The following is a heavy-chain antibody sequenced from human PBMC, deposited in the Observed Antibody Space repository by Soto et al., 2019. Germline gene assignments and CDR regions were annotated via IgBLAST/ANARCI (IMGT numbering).Heavy chain of an antibody. Sequence: ASVKVSCKASGYTFTGYYMHWVRQAPGRGLEWMGWINPNSGGTNYAQRFQGWVTMTRDTSISTAYMELSRLRSDDTAVYYCARGGSSWILNYYYYYGMDVWGQGTTVTVSS. D-gene: IGHD6-13*01. CDR3: ARGGSSWILNYYYYYGMDV. CDR1: GYTFTGYY. J-gene: IGHJ6*02. CDR2: INPNSGGT. V-gene: IGHV1-2*04.